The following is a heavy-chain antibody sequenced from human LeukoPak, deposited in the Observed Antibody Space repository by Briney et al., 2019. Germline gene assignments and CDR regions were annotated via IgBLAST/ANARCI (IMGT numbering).Heavy chain of an antibody. Sequence: PGGSLRLSCAASEFSFITYWMSWVRQAPGKGLEWVANIKQDGSEKYYVDSVKGRFTISRDNSKNTLYLQMNSLRAEDTAVYYCAKDDYYDTSGYRDWGQGTLVTVSS. V-gene: IGHV3-7*01. CDR1: EFSFITYW. CDR3: AKDDYYDTSGYRD. J-gene: IGHJ4*02. CDR2: IKQDGSEK. D-gene: IGHD3-22*01.